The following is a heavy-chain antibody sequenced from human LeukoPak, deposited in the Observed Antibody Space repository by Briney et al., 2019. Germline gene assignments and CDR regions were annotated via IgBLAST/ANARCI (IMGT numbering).Heavy chain of an antibody. V-gene: IGHV1-2*02. CDR2: INPDSGGT. D-gene: IGHD2/OR15-2a*01. Sequence: ASVNVSCKASGYTFTGYYRHLVGQAPGQGLEWMGWINPDSGGTNNAQKFQGRVTMTRDTSISTAYMELSRLRSDDTAVYYCARTFYDTLDSDAFDFWGQGTMVIVSS. CDR3: ARTFYDTLDSDAFDF. CDR1: GYTFTGYY. J-gene: IGHJ3*01.